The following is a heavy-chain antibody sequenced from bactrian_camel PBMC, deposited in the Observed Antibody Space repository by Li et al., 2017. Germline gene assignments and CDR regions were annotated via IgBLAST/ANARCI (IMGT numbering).Heavy chain of an antibody. Sequence: HVQLVESGGGSVQPGGSLRLSCVGSGYTYTAGCMGWFRQAPGQEREGVAAIAGDGRTDYADSVKGRFTISRDGAKNIIALQMDSLKPEDTARYFCAGRDWGTVGSWSDFNFWGQGTQVTV. D-gene: IGHD5*01. J-gene: IGHJ4*01. V-gene: IGHV3S53*01. CDR1: GYTYTAGC. CDR3: AGRDWGTVGSWSDFNF. CDR2: IAGDGRT.